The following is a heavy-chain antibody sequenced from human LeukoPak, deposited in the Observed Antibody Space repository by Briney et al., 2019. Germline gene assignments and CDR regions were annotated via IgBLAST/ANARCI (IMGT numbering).Heavy chain of an antibody. CDR1: GGSISSSSYY. Sequence: PSETLSLTCTVSGGSISSSSYYWGWIRQPPVKGLEWIGSIYYSGSTYYNPSLKSRVTISVDTSKNQFSLKLNSVTAADTAVYYCASQPYYDILTGYSHFDYWGQGTLVTVSS. J-gene: IGHJ4*02. V-gene: IGHV4-39*01. CDR2: IYYSGST. CDR3: ASQPYYDILTGYSHFDY. D-gene: IGHD3-9*01.